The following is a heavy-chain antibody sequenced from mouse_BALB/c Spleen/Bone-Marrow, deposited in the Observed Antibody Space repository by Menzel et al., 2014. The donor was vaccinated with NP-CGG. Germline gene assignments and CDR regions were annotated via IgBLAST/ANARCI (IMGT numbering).Heavy chain of an antibody. CDR1: GDSITSGY. Sequence: ESGPSLVEPSQTLSLSCSVTGDSITSGYWNWTRKFPGNKLEYMGYISYSGSTYYNPSLQSRITITRDTSNNQYYLQLNSVTTEDTATYYCASYYYGSSYAMDYWGQGTSVTVSS. V-gene: IGHV3-8*02. CDR3: ASYYYGSSYAMDY. D-gene: IGHD1-1*01. CDR2: ISYSGST. J-gene: IGHJ4*01.